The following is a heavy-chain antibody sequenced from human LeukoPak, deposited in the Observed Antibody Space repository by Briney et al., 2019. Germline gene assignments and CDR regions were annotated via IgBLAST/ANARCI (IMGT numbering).Heavy chain of an antibody. D-gene: IGHD2/OR15-2a*01. V-gene: IGHV3-23*01. J-gene: IGHJ4*02. Sequence: PGGSLRLSCAVSGFTFSNYAMAWVRQAPGKGLEWVSAITDSGGSTYYTDSVKGRFTISRDNSKNTLYLQMTSLRAEDTAVYYCAKGSRGYYPYYFDYWGQETLVTVSS. CDR2: ITDSGGST. CDR3: AKGSRGYYPYYFDY. CDR1: GFTFSNYA.